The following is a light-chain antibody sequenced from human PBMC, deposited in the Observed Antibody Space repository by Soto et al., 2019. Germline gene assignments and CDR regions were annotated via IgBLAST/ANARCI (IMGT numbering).Light chain of an antibody. J-gene: IGLJ1*01. CDR3: SSYAGSSNV. V-gene: IGLV2-8*01. CDR2: EVN. Sequence: QSVLTQPAFVSGSXGQSITISCTGTSSDVGGYNYVSWYQQHPGKAPKLMIYEVNKRPSGVPDRFSGSKSGNTASLTVSGLQDEDEADYYCSSYAGSSNVFGTGTKVTVL. CDR1: SSDVGGYNY.